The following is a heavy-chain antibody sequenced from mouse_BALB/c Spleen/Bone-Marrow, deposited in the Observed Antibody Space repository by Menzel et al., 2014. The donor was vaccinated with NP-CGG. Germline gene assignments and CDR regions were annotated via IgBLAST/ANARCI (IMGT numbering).Heavy chain of an antibody. CDR3: ARKENWAYAMDY. Sequence: QVQLQQSGPELVKPGASVKMSCKASGYTFTSYYIHWVKQRPGQGLEWIGWIYPGDGSTKYNEKFKGKTTLTADKSSSTAYMLLSSLTSEDSAIYFCARKENWAYAMDYWGQGTSATVSS. V-gene: IGHV1S56*01. D-gene: IGHD4-1*01. CDR2: IYPGDGST. J-gene: IGHJ4*01. CDR1: GYTFTSYY.